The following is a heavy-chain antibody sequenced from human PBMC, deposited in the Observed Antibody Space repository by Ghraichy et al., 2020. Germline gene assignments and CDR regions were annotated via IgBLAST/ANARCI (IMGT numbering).Heavy chain of an antibody. V-gene: IGHV4-4*07. Sequence: SETLSLTCTVSGGSISSYYWSWIRQPAGKGLEWIGRIYTSGSTNYNPSLKSRVTMSVDTSKNQFSLKLSSVTAADTAVYYCARSRGVIISVHAFDIWGQGTMVTVSS. CDR2: IYTSGST. D-gene: IGHD3-10*01. CDR1: GGSISSYY. CDR3: ARSRGVIISVHAFDI. J-gene: IGHJ3*02.